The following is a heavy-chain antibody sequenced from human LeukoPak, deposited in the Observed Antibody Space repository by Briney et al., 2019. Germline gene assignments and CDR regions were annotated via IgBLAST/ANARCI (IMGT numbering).Heavy chain of an antibody. CDR2: IYSGGNT. CDR1: GLTVSSNC. CDR3: AELGITMIGGV. V-gene: IGHV3-53*01. J-gene: IGHJ6*04. D-gene: IGHD3-10*02. Sequence: GGSLRLSCAASGLTVSSNCMSWVRQAPGKGLEWVSFIYSGGNTYYADSVKGRFTISRDNAKNSLYLQMNSLRAEDTAVYYCAELGITMIGGVWGKGTTVTISS.